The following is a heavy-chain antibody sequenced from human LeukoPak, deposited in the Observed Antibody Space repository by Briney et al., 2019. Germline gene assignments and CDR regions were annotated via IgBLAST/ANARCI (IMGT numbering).Heavy chain of an antibody. CDR2: INPNSGDT. CDR3: VRGTSNACHI. CDR1: GYTFTGYN. D-gene: IGHD1-1*01. J-gene: IGHJ3*02. Sequence: ASLTVSSKASGYTFTGYNMYWVRQAPGQGLEWMGRINPNSGDTNYAQKFQGRVTMTRDTSITTAYMDLSRLRSDDTAMYYCVRGTSNACHIWGQGTMVTVSS. V-gene: IGHV1-2*02.